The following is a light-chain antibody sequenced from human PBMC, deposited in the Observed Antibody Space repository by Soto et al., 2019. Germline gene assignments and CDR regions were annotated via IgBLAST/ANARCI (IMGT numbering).Light chain of an antibody. V-gene: IGKV3-20*01. CDR2: GAS. CDR1: QSVSSSY. J-gene: IGKJ1*01. CDR3: QQYGSSSWT. Sequence: EIVLTQSPGTLSLSPGERATLSCRASQSVSSSYLAWYQQKNGQAPRLLIYGASSRATGIPDRFSGSGSGTDFTLTISRVEPEDFAVYYCQQYGSSSWTFGQGTKVDIK.